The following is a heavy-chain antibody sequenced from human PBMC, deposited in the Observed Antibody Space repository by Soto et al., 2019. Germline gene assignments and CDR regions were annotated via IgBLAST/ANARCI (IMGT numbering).Heavy chain of an antibody. Sequence: SGPTLVNPTQTLTLTCTISGFSLSRSGVGVGWIRQPPGKAPERLALIYWDDDKRYSPSLNRRLTITKDTSKDQVVLTMTNVDPVDTATYYCAHRSGYVRAFDIWGQGTMVTVSS. CDR1: GFSLSRSGVG. CDR3: AHRSGYVRAFDI. D-gene: IGHD5-12*01. J-gene: IGHJ3*02. CDR2: IYWDDDK. V-gene: IGHV2-5*02.